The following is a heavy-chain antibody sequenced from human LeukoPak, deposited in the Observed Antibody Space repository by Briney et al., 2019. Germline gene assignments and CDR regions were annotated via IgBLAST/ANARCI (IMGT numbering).Heavy chain of an antibody. CDR3: ARALYSSGWDYYYMDV. V-gene: IGHV4-4*07. CDR2: IYTSGST. D-gene: IGHD6-19*01. J-gene: IGHJ6*03. Sequence: SETLSLTCTVSGGSISSYYWSWIRQPAGKGLEWIGRIYTSGSTNYNPSLKSRVTMSVDTSKNQFSLKLSSVTAADTAVYYCARALYSSGWDYYYMDVWGKGTTVTVSS. CDR1: GGSISSYY.